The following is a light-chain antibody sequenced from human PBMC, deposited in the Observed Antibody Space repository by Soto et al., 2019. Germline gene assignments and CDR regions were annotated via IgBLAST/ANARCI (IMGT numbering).Light chain of an antibody. Sequence: EVVLTQSPATLSLSPGERATFSCRASQNVNNFLAWYQQKPGQAPRLLIYGASTRAAGIPARFSGSGSATEFTLTISGLQSEDFAFYYCQQFHYWWTFGQGTKVDI. CDR2: GAS. J-gene: IGKJ1*01. CDR3: QQFHYWWT. V-gene: IGKV3-15*01. CDR1: QNVNNF.